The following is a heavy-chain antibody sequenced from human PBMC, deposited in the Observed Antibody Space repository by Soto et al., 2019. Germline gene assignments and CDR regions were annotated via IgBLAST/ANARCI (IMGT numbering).Heavy chain of an antibody. D-gene: IGHD3-16*01. J-gene: IGHJ6*03. CDR1: GGSISGHY. CDR2: MYYSGST. CDR3: ARGPYYDLIWNYYYMDV. V-gene: IGHV4-59*08. Sequence: QVQLQESGPGLVKPSETLSLSCSVSGGSISGHYWSWVRQTPGKGLEWIGYMYYSGSTNYNPSLKCPVTISVDTSKNHFSLRLTSVTAADTAVYYCARGPYYDLIWNYYYMDVWGKGTTVTVSS.